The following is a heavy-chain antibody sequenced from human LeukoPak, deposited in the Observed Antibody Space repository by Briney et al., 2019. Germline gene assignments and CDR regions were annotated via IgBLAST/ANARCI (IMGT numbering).Heavy chain of an antibody. CDR1: GYTFNTYG. Sequence: ASVKVSCKPSGYTFNTYGITWVRQAPGQGLEWMGWISPYNGNTNYAQKFQGRVTMTTDTSTSTAYMELRSLISDDTAVFYCARDRRSDGMDVWGQGTTVTVSS. J-gene: IGHJ6*02. CDR2: ISPYNGNT. CDR3: ARDRRSDGMDV. V-gene: IGHV1-18*01. D-gene: IGHD3-3*01.